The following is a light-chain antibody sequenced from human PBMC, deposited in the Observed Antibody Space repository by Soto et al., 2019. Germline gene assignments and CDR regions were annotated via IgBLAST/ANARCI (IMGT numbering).Light chain of an antibody. CDR2: DTS. J-gene: IGKJ1*01. CDR3: HQYNNWPPTWT. Sequence: EVVMRQSPATLPVSPGEGATLSCRASQGIGDTLAWYQHKPGQTPRLLIYDTSTRATGVPARFSASGSGTEFTLTISGLQSEDFAVYYCHQYNNWPPTWTFGQGTKVDIK. V-gene: IGKV3-15*01. CDR1: QGIGDT.